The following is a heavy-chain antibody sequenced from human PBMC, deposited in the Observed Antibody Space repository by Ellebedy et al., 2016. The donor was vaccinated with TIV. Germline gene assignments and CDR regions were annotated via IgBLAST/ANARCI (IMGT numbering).Heavy chain of an antibody. CDR2: INTYNGNT. CDR1: GHTFTSDG. V-gene: IGHV1-18*04. D-gene: IGHD1-1*01. J-gene: IGHJ4*02. CDR3: ARGITGPVDLGY. Sequence: ASVKVSCKASGHTFTSDGFGWVRHAPGQGLEWMGWINTYNGNTNYAKSFQGRFTMTTDTSTNTAYLDLRSLRPDDTAVYYCARGITGPVDLGYWGQGTLVTVSS.